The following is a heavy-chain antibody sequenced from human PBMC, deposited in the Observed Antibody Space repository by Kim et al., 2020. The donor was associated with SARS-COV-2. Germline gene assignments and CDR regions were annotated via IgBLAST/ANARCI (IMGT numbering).Heavy chain of an antibody. CDR3: ARNGDHFHNSKQGAFDF. CDR1: GFTFSDFF. D-gene: IGHD1-20*01. CDR2: SRNRANSFVT. Sequence: GGSLRLSCAASGFTFSDFFMDWVRQSPGKGLEWIGRSRNRANSFVTEYAASVEDRFRISRDDSQTTLFLQMTNLKTDDTAVYYCARNGDHFHNSKQGAFDFLGQGTLVNVSP. J-gene: IGHJ3*01. V-gene: IGHV3-72*01.